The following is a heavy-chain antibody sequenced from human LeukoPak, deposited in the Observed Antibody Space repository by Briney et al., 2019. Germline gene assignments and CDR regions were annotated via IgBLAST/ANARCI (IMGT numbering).Heavy chain of an antibody. D-gene: IGHD3-22*01. Sequence: SETLSLTCSVSGYSISSGFYWDWIRQPPGKRLEWIGSFHHSLSTSFNPSLKSRVSISIDTSKNQLSLILSSVTAADTAVYYCARGIPGYYGTSGYYYDYWGQGTLVTVSS. CDR3: ARGIPGYYGTSGYYYDY. CDR2: FHHSLST. V-gene: IGHV4-38-2*02. J-gene: IGHJ4*02. CDR1: GYSISSGFY.